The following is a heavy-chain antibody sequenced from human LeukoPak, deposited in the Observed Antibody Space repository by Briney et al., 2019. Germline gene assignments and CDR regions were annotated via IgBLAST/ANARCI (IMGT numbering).Heavy chain of an antibody. Sequence: ASVKVSCKASGYTFTSYDINWVRQAPGQGLEWMGIINPSGGSTSYAQKFQGRVTMTRDMSTSTVYMELSSLRSEDTAVYYCARGPQYYYFDYWGQGTLVTVSS. J-gene: IGHJ4*02. CDR3: ARGPQYYYFDY. CDR1: GYTFTSYD. V-gene: IGHV1-46*01. CDR2: INPSGGST. D-gene: IGHD2/OR15-2a*01.